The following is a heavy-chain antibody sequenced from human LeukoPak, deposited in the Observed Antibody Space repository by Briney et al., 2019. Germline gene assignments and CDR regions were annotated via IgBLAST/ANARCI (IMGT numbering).Heavy chain of an antibody. V-gene: IGHV4-59*08. J-gene: IGHJ5*02. D-gene: IGHD4-17*01. CDR1: GGSISSYY. Sequence: PSETLSLTCTVSGGSISSYYWSWIRQPPGKGLEWIGYIYYSGSTNYNPSLKSRVTISVDTSKNQFSLKLSSVTAADTAVYYCARHLSSLATQGQRSVTNWFDPWGQGTLVTVSS. CDR3: ARHLSSLATQGQRSVTNWFDP. CDR2: IYYSGST.